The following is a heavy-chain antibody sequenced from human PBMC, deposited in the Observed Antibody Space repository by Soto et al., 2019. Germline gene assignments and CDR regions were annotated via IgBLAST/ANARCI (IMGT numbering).Heavy chain of an antibody. CDR2: INPSGGST. Sequence: GASVKVSCKASGYTFTSYYMHWVRQAPGQGLEWMGIINPSGGSTSYAQKFQGRVTMTWDTSTSTVYMELSSLRSEDTAVYYCARDFSVETGTQLYYYYGMDVWGQGTTVTVSS. CDR1: GYTFTSYY. D-gene: IGHD1-7*01. J-gene: IGHJ6*02. V-gene: IGHV1-46*01. CDR3: ARDFSVETGTQLYYYYGMDV.